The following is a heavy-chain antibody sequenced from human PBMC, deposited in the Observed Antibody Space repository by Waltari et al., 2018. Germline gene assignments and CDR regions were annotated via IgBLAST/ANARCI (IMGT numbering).Heavy chain of an antibody. CDR2: LYYTGST. D-gene: IGHD6-13*01. V-gene: IGHV4-59*01. CDR3: AKAPTISSWSRYFDS. J-gene: IGHJ4*02. Sequence: QVQLQESGPGLVKPSETLSLTCTVSGDSIRNYYWSWIRQPPGKGLEWIGYLYYTGSTIYNPSLRSRVTISVDTSKNQFSLKLGSVTAADTAVYYCAKAPTISSWSRYFDSWGQGAQVTVSS. CDR1: GDSIRNYY.